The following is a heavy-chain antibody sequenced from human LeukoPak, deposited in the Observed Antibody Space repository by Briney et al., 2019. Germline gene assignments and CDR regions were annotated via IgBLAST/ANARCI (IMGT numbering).Heavy chain of an antibody. Sequence: GRSLRLSCAASGFTSNDNAIHWVRQAPGKGLEWVSGFSWSSGSIGYADSVKGRFTISRDNAKNSLYLQMDSLRAEDTALYYCASDKKRGPLDYWGQGTLVTVSS. CDR2: FSWSSGSI. V-gene: IGHV3-9*02. CDR3: ASDKKRGPLDY. J-gene: IGHJ4*02. CDR1: GFTSNDNA.